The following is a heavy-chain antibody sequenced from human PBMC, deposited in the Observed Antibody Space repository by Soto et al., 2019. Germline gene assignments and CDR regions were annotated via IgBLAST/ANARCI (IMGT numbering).Heavy chain of an antibody. V-gene: IGHV3-74*01. CDR2: IDNAGTDS. CDR3: ARGWFGRDV. Sequence: EVQLVESGGGLVQPGGSLRLSCAASGFTLSGRSMHWVRQAPGKGLVWVSGIDNAGTDSTYADSVKGRFTSSRDNAKNMLYLQMNSRRVEDTAVYYCARGWFGRDVWGKGTTVTVSS. CDR1: GFTLSGRS. D-gene: IGHD3-10*01. J-gene: IGHJ6*04.